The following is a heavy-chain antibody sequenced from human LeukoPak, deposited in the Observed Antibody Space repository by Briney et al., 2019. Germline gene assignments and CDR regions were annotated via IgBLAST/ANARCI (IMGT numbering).Heavy chain of an antibody. J-gene: IGHJ3*02. CDR3: ARMGGTMGAFDI. CDR1: GFTFSNAW. V-gene: IGHV3-7*01. CDR2: IKQDGSEK. Sequence: GGSLRLSCAASGFTFSNAWMSWVRQAPGKGLEWVANIKQDGSEKYYVDSVKGRFTISRDNAKNSLYLQMNSLRAEDTAVYYCARMGGTMGAFDIWGQGTMVTVSS. D-gene: IGHD1-7*01.